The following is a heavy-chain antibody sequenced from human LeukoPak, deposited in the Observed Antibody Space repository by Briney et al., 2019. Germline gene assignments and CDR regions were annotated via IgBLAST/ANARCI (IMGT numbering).Heavy chain of an antibody. CDR3: ARETSPFDC. V-gene: IGHV3-53*01. CDR1: GFSVSSNY. Sequence: GGSLRLSCAASGFSVSSNYMSWVRQAPGKGLEWVSVIYSGGSTYYADSVKGRFTISRDNANNSLYLQMNSLRAEDTAVYYCARETSPFDCWGQGTLVTVSS. CDR2: IYSGGST. J-gene: IGHJ4*02.